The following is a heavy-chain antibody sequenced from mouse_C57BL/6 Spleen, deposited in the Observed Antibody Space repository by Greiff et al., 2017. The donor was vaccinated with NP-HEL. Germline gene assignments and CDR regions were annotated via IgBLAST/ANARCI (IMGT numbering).Heavy chain of an antibody. CDR3: VREDLWYLDY. J-gene: IGHJ2*01. Sequence: EVKVVESGGGLVQPKGSLKLSCAASGFSFNTYAMNWVRQAPGKGLEWVARIRSKSNNYATYYADSVKDRFTISRDDSESMLYLQMNNLKTEDTAMYYCVREDLWYLDYWGQGTTLTVSS. CDR1: GFSFNTYA. V-gene: IGHV10-1*01. D-gene: IGHD1-1*02. CDR2: IRSKSNNYAT.